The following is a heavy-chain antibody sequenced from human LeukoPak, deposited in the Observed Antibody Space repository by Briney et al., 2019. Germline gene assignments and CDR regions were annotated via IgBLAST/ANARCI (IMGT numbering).Heavy chain of an antibody. D-gene: IGHD2-21*01. CDR2: ISYDGSNK. V-gene: IGHV3-30*18. Sequence: GGSLRLSCAASGFTFSSYGMHWVRQAPGKGLEWVAVISYDGSNKYYADSVKGRFTISRDNSKNTLYLQMNSLRAEDTAVYYCAKEPLYYYWGQGTLVTVSS. CDR3: AKEPLYYY. J-gene: IGHJ4*02. CDR1: GFTFSSYG.